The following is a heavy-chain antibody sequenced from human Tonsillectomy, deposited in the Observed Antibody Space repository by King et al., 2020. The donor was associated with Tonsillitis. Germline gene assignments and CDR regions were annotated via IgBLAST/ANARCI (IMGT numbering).Heavy chain of an antibody. Sequence: VQLQESGPGLVKPSDTLSLTCAVSGYSISSSNWWGWIRQPPGKGLEWIGSIYYIGTTYYNPPLKGRVTISVDTSKNQFSLKVSSVTAVDTAVYYCAITPLTGEDYWGQGTLVTVSS. D-gene: IGHD3-9*01. CDR2: IYYIGTT. CDR3: AITPLTGEDY. V-gene: IGHV4-28*01. CDR1: GYSISSSNW. J-gene: IGHJ4*02.